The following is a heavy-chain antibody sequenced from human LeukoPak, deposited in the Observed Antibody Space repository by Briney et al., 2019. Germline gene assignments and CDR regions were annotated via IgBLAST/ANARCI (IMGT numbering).Heavy chain of an antibody. Sequence: PSETLSLTRTVSGGSISSYYWSWIRQPAGKGLEWIGRIYTSGSTNYNPSLKSRVTMSVDTSKNQFSLKLSSVTAADTAVYYCARDSYYDSSGYYHAFDIWGQGTMVTVSS. V-gene: IGHV4-4*07. CDR3: ARDSYYDSSGYYHAFDI. CDR2: IYTSGST. J-gene: IGHJ3*02. CDR1: GGSISSYY. D-gene: IGHD3-22*01.